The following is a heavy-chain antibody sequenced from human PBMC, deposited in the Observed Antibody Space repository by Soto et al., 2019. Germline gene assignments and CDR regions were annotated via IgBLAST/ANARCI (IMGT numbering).Heavy chain of an antibody. CDR2: IDPSDSYT. V-gene: IGHV5-10-1*01. Sequence: GESLKISCQGSGYRFTSYWISWVRQMPGKGLEWMGRIDPSDSYTNYSPSFQGHVTISADKSISTAYLQWSSLKASDTAMYYCARTYYYGPGFDPWGQGTLVTVSS. CDR1: GYRFTSYW. D-gene: IGHD3-10*01. J-gene: IGHJ5*02. CDR3: ARTYYYGPGFDP.